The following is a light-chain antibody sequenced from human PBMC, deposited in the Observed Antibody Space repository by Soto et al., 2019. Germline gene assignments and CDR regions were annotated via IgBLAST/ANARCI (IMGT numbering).Light chain of an antibody. Sequence: DIQMTQSPSTLSASVGDRVTITCRASQSISSWLAWYQQKPGKAPKLLIYKASSLESGVPSRFSGSGCGSEFTRTISSLQPDDFATYYCQQYNSYSWTFGHGTKVEIK. CDR3: QQYNSYSWT. CDR1: QSISSW. V-gene: IGKV1-5*03. CDR2: KAS. J-gene: IGKJ1*01.